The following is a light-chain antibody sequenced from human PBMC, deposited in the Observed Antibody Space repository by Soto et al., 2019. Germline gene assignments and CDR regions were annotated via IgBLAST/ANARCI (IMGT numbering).Light chain of an antibody. CDR3: GADHGSGSNFFVV. CDR1: SGYSNYK. CDR2: VGTGGIVG. V-gene: IGLV9-49*01. J-gene: IGLJ2*01. Sequence: QLVLTQQPSASASLGASVTLTCTLSSGYSNYKVDWYQQRPGKGPRFVMRVGTGGIVGSKGDGIPDRFSVLGSGLNRYLTIKNIQEEDESDYHCGADHGSGSNFFVVFGGGTKLTVL.